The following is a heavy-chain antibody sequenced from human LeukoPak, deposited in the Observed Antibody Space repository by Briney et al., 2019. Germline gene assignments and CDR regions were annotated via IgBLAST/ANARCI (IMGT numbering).Heavy chain of an antibody. CDR2: IYYSGST. CDR3: ARLPRVGGYSGYDPAFDY. Sequence: PSETLSLTCTVSGGSISSYYWSWIRQPPGKGLEWIGYIYYSGSTNYNPSLKCRVTISVDTSKNQFSLKLSSVTAADTAVYYCARLPRVGGYSGYDPAFDYWGQGTLVTVSS. J-gene: IGHJ4*02. V-gene: IGHV4-59*08. D-gene: IGHD5-12*01. CDR1: GGSISSYY.